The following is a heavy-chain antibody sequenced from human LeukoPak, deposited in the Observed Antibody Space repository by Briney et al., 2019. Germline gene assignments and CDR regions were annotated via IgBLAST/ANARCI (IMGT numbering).Heavy chain of an antibody. Sequence: ASVKVSCKVSGYTLTELSMHWVRQAPGKGLEWMGGFDPEDGETIYAQKFQGRVTMTEDTSTDTAYMELSSLRSEDTAVYYCARGAHGSGSYYKDYYMDVWGKGTTVTISS. CDR2: FDPEDGET. V-gene: IGHV1-24*01. J-gene: IGHJ6*03. CDR1: GYTLTELS. D-gene: IGHD3-10*01. CDR3: ARGAHGSGSYYKDYYMDV.